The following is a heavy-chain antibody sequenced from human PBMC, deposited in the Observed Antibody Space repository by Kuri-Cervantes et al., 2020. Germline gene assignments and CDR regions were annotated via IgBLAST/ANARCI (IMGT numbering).Heavy chain of an antibody. Sequence: GGSLRLSCAASGFTFSDHYMDWVRQAPGKGLEWVGRIRNKANTYTTEYAASVKGRFTISRDDSKNSLYLQMNSLKTEDTAVYYCARDQPKEDYYYMDVWGKGTTVTVSS. CDR2: IRNKANTYTT. J-gene: IGHJ6*03. V-gene: IGHV3-72*01. CDR3: ARDQPKEDYYYMDV. CDR1: GFTFSDHY.